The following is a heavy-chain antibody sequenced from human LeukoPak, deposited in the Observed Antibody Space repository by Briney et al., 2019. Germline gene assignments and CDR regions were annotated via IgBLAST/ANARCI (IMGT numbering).Heavy chain of an antibody. CDR3: ARDGYSSGWYGKHFDY. D-gene: IGHD6-19*01. CDR2: ISSNGGYT. Sequence: GGSLRLSCSASGFTFSTYAMHWVRQAQGQGLEYVSAISSNGGYTYYADSVTGRFNISRDNSKKALFLQMTSLRAGGTAVYYCARDGYSSGWYGKHFDYWGQGTLVTVSS. CDR1: GFTFSTYA. V-gene: IGHV3-64*04. J-gene: IGHJ4*02.